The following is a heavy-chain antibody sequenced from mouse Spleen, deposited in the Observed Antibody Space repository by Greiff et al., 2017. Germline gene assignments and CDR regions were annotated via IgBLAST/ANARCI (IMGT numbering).Heavy chain of an antibody. CDR1: GYSFTGYY. Sequence: VQLKESGPELVKPGASVKISCKASGYSFTGYYMNWVKQSPEKSLEWIGEINPSTGGTTYNQKFKAKATLTVDKSSSTAYMQLKSLTSEDSAVYYCARNYYRYDVRAMDYWGQGTSVTVSS. J-gene: IGHJ4*01. D-gene: IGHD2-14*01. CDR3: ARNYYRYDVRAMDY. CDR2: INPSTGGT. V-gene: IGHV1-42*01.